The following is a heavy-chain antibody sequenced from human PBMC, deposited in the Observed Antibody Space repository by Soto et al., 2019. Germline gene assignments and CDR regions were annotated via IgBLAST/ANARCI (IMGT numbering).Heavy chain of an antibody. Sequence: EVKLVESGGGLVKPGGSLRLSCAASGYSFIDAWMNWVRQAPGKGLEWVGRIKSFADGGTTEYAAPVKGRFSISRDDSTFTVFLQMNSLHTEDTAVYYCTRRPNAADIRVGYLDFWGLGTLVKVSA. CDR2: IKSFADGGTT. D-gene: IGHD6-25*01. CDR3: TRRPNAADIRVGYLDF. CDR1: GYSFIDAW. J-gene: IGHJ4*02. V-gene: IGHV3-15*07.